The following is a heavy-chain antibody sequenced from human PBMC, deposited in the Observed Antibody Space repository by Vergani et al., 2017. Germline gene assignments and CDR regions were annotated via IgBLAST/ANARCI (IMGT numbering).Heavy chain of an antibody. CDR3: VSRRWERQEVDY. V-gene: IGHV5-51*01. CDR2: VYARDSIT. Sequence: EVQLVQSGAEVKKPGESLKISCEGSGYTFTDYWVGWARQKPGKGLEWMGVVYARDSITRYSLSFEGQVTISADKSINNAYLGWDSLRASDSALYYCVSRRWERQEVDYWGQGTLVTV. J-gene: IGHJ4*02. D-gene: IGHD1-26*01. CDR1: GYTFTDYW.